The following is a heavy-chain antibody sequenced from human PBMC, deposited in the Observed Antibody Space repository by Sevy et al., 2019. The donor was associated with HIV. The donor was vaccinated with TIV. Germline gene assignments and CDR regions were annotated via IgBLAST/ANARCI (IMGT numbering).Heavy chain of an antibody. CDR2: IYSDGST. D-gene: IGHD5-18*01. J-gene: IGHJ4*02. CDR1: GFPVSSNY. CDR3: ARGKSGYGYGLDY. Sequence: GGSLRLSCAASGFPVSSNYMSWVRQAPGKGLEWVSVIYSDGSTYHADPVKGRFTISSDNSKNTLYLQMKSLRVEDTAVYYCARGKSGYGYGLDYWGQGTLVTVSS. V-gene: IGHV3-66*01.